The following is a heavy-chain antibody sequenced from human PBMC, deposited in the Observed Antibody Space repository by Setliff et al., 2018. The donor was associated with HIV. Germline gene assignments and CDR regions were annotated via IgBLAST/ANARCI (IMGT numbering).Heavy chain of an antibody. J-gene: IGHJ4*02. CDR2: IYHSGSA. CDR1: GGSISSSNW. CDR3: ARGLSSPFAAGL. Sequence: SETLSLTCAVSGGSISSSNWWSWVRQPPGKGLEWIGEIYHSGSANYNPSLESRVTISTDTSKNQFSLNVRSVTSADTAVYYCARGLSSPFAAGLWGQGTLVTVSS. V-gene: IGHV4-4*02. D-gene: IGHD6-13*01.